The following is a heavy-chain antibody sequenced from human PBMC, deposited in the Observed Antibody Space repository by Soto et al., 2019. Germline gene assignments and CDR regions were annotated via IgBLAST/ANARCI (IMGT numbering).Heavy chain of an antibody. CDR1: GGTFSSYT. V-gene: IGHV1-69*02. CDR2: IIPILGIA. CDR3: ARAYSGYDGDAFDI. D-gene: IGHD5-12*01. Sequence: SVKVSCKASGGTFSSYTISWVRQAPGQGLEWMGRIIPILGIANYAQKFQGRVTITADKSTSTAYMELSSLRSEDTAVYYCARAYSGYDGDAFDIWGQGTMVTVSS. J-gene: IGHJ3*02.